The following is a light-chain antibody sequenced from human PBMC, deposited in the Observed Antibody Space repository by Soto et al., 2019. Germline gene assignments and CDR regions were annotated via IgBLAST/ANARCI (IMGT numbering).Light chain of an antibody. V-gene: IGLV1-44*01. CDR2: SNN. CDR1: SSNIGSNT. CDR3: AAWDDSLNGPV. Sequence: QPVLTQPPSASGTPGQRVTISCSGSSSNIGSNTVNWYQQLPGRAPKLLIYSNNQRPSGVPDRFSGSKSGTSASLAISGLQSEDEADYYCAAWDDSLNGPVFGGGTKVTVL. J-gene: IGLJ2*01.